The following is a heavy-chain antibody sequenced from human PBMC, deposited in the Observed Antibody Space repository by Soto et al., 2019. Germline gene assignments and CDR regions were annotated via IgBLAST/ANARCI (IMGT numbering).Heavy chain of an antibody. CDR2: ISSSSSYI. CDR1: GFTLSSYS. D-gene: IGHD6-13*01. CDR3: ARPRYSSSWYSSRYYYYYGMDV. Sequence: PGGSLRLSCAASGFTLSSYSMNWVRQAPGKGLEWVSSISSSSSYIYYADSVKGRFTISRDNAKNSLYLQMNSLRAEDTAVYYCARPRYSSSWYSSRYYYYYGMDVWGQGTTVTVSS. J-gene: IGHJ6*02. V-gene: IGHV3-21*01.